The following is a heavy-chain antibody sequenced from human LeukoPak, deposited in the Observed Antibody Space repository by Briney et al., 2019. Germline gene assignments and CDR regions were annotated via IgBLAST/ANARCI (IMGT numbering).Heavy chain of an antibody. CDR1: GFSLSGYW. V-gene: IGHV3-7*01. J-gene: IGHJ4*02. CDR2: LHADGVEQ. Sequence: PGGSLRLSCAASGFSLSGYWMTWVRQAPGKGLEWVARLHADGVEQNYVDSVTGRFTMSRDNAKNSLDLQMNSLRVEDTAVYYCARGRYSFDYLGQGTLVVVST. D-gene: IGHD5-18*01. CDR3: ARGRYSFDY.